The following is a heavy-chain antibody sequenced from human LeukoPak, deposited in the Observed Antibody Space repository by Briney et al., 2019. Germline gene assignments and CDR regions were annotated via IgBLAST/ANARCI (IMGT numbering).Heavy chain of an antibody. CDR3: ASHSGYDGYLDY. Sequence: PSETLSLTCTVSGGSISSYYWSWIRQPPGKGLEWIGYIYYSGSTNYNPSLKSRVTISVDTSKNQFSLKLSSVTAADTAVYYCASHSGYDGYLDYWGQGTLVTVSS. J-gene: IGHJ4*02. CDR2: IYYSGST. CDR1: GGSISSYY. V-gene: IGHV4-59*01. D-gene: IGHD5-12*01.